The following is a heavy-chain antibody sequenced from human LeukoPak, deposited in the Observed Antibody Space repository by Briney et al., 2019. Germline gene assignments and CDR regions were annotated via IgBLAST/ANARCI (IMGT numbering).Heavy chain of an antibody. CDR3: ARAGTTGNVGSDDAFDI. V-gene: IGHV1-69*13. J-gene: IGHJ3*02. CDR1: GGTFSSYA. CDR2: IIPIFGTA. D-gene: IGHD1-1*01. Sequence: ASVKVSCKASGGTFSSYAISWVRQAPGQGLEWMGGIIPIFGTANYAQKFQGRVTITADESTSTAYMEQSSLRSEDTAVYYCARAGTTGNVGSDDAFDIWGQGTMVTVSS.